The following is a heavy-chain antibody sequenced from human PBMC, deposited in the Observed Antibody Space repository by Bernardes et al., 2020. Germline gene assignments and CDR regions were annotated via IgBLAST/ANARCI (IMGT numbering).Heavy chain of an antibody. Sequence: GGSLRLSCEVSGFTFSRSGMHWVRQAPGKGLEWVAVIASGGGNDIYLDSVKGRFTISRDNSKNTLYLQMNSLRTEDTAVYYCATEKGRNTIVQGFDHWGQGTLVTVSP. J-gene: IGHJ4*02. V-gene: IGHV3-30*03. CDR3: ATEKGRNTIVQGFDH. D-gene: IGHD3-10*01. CDR1: GFTFSRSG. CDR2: IASGGGND.